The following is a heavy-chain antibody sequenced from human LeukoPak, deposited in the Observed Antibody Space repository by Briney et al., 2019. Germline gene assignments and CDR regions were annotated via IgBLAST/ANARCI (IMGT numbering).Heavy chain of an antibody. CDR2: ISAYNGNT. CDR3: ARTSITIFGVVAPMDV. Sequence: ASVKVSCKASGYTFTSYGISWVRQAPGQGLEWMGWISAYNGNTNYAQKLQGRVTMTTDTSTSTAYMELRSLRSDDTAVYYCARTSITIFGVVAPMDVWGKGTTVTVSS. CDR1: GYTFTSYG. J-gene: IGHJ6*03. V-gene: IGHV1-18*01. D-gene: IGHD3-3*01.